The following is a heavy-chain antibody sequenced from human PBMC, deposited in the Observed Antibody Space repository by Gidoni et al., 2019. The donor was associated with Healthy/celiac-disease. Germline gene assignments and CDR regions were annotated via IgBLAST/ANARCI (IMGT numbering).Heavy chain of an antibody. Sequence: QVQLVESGGGVVQPGRSLRRSCAASGFTFSSYAMHWVRRAPGKGLEWVAVISYAGSNKYYADSVKGRVTISRDNSKNTLYLQMNSLRAEDTAVYYCARDVGGCGGDCYTFGYWGQGTLVTVSS. CDR1: GFTFSSYA. CDR3: ARDVGGCGGDCYTFGY. V-gene: IGHV3-30-3*01. CDR2: ISYAGSNK. J-gene: IGHJ4*02. D-gene: IGHD2-21*01.